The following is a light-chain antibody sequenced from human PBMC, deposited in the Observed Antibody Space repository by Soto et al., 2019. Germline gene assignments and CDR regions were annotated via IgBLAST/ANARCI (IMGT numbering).Light chain of an antibody. CDR2: DAS. CDR1: QSLNND. V-gene: IGKV1-5*01. J-gene: IGKJ5*01. CDR3: QQYHRSSIT. Sequence: DIQITQSPSTLSASVGDRVTITCRASQSLNNDLAWYQQKPGKAPNLLIYDASTLERGVPSRFSGTGSGTEFTLAINSLQPDDFATYYCQQYHRSSITFGQGTRLEIK.